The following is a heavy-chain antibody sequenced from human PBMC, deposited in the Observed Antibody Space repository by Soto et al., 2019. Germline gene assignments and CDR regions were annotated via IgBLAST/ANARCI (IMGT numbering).Heavy chain of an antibody. CDR3: AGADYYDEGIDY. J-gene: IGHJ4*02. Sequence: QVQLVESGGGVVQPGRSLRLSCAASGFTFSSYAMHWVRQAPGKGLEWVAVISYDGSNKYYADSVKGRFTISRDNSKNTLYLQMNNLRVEDTAVYYCAGADYYDEGIDYWGQGTLVTVSS. V-gene: IGHV3-30-3*01. CDR2: ISYDGSNK. D-gene: IGHD3-22*01. CDR1: GFTFSSYA.